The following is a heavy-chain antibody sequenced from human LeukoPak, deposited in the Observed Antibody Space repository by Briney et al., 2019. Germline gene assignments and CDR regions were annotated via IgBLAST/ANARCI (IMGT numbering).Heavy chain of an antibody. CDR3: ARSEYSYYGMDV. CDR2: IYYSGST. V-gene: IGHV4-61*05. J-gene: IGHJ6*02. Sequence: SETLSLTCTVSGGSISSSSHYWGWIRQPPGKGLEWIGYIYYSGSTNYNPSLKSRVTISVDTSKNQFSLKLSSVTAADTAVYYCARSEYSYYGMDVWGQGTTVTVSS. CDR1: GGSISSSSHY.